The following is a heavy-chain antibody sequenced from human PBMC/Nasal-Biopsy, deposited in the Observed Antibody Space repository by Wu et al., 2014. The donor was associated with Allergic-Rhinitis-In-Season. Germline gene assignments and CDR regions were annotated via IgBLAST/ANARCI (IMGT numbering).Heavy chain of an antibody. CDR1: GFTFSSYS. J-gene: IGHJ3*02. V-gene: IGHV3-21*01. Sequence: LRLSCAASGFTFSSYSMNWVRQAPGKGLEWVSSISSSSSYIYYADSVKGRFTISRDNAKNSLYLQMNSLRAEDTAVYYCARDLYGDYGDAFDIWGQGTMVTVSS. CDR2: ISSSSSYI. D-gene: IGHD4-17*01. CDR3: ARDLYGDYGDAFDI.